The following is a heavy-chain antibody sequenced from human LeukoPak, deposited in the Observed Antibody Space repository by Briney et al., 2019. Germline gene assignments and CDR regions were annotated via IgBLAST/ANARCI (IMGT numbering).Heavy chain of an antibody. CDR3: AKSRRYYDWRAACDY. CDR2: IRYDGSNK. Sequence: RGSLRLSCAASGFTFSSFGMHWVRQAPGKGLEWVAFIRYDGSNKYYADSVKGRFTISRDNSKNTLYLQMNSLRTEDTAVYYCAKSRRYYDWRAACDYWGQGTQVTVSS. V-gene: IGHV3-30*02. J-gene: IGHJ4*02. D-gene: IGHD3-9*01. CDR1: GFTFSSFG.